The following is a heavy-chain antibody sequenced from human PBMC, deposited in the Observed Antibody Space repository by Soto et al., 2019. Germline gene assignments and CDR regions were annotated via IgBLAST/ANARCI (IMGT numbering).Heavy chain of an antibody. D-gene: IGHD3-10*01. CDR2: TIPFLGKI. CDR3: ARETADRGASGRPRLPENFDS. V-gene: IGHV1-69*06. J-gene: IGHJ4*02. Sequence: QVQLVQSGAEMKMPGSSVKVSCKTSGSILITNGISWVRQAPGQGLEWMGGTIPFLGKINHAQNFQDRVTMTADKSTSTVYLDPTDVISDDTAVYYCARETADRGASGRPRLPENFDSWGQGTLVTVSS. CDR1: GSILITNG.